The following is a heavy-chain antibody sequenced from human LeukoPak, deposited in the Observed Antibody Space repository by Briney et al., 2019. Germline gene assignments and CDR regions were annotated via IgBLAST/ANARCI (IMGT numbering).Heavy chain of an antibody. CDR3: ARGGGHHHFDY. Sequence: GGSLRLSCAASGFILSTYAMSWVRQAPGKGLEWVSAISATGYTTYYADSVKGRFTISTDNSKSTVYLQMNSLRAEDTAVYYCARGGGHHHFDYWGQGTLVTVSS. D-gene: IGHD1-14*01. J-gene: IGHJ4*02. V-gene: IGHV3-23*01. CDR1: GFILSTYA. CDR2: ISATGYTT.